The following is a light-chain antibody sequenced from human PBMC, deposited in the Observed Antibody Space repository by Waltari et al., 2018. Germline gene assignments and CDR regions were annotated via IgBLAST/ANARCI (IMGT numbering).Light chain of an antibody. Sequence: QSVLTQPPSTSGTPGQRVTISCSGSSSNIGTNPVNWYQHLPGTAPKLLIYSNNRRPSGVPGRFSGSKSGTSASLAISGLQSEDEADYYGAAWDDTLNGYVFGTGTKVTVL. CDR3: AAWDDTLNGYV. CDR1: SSNIGTNP. V-gene: IGLV1-44*01. J-gene: IGLJ1*01. CDR2: SNN.